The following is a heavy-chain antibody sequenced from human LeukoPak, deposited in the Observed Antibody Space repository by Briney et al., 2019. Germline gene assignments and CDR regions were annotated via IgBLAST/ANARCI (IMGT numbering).Heavy chain of an antibody. CDR3: ARDQAYYYGSGSYPTHYYYGMDV. Sequence: GGSLRLSCAASGITFSSYSMNWVRQAPGMGLEWVSYISSSSSTIYYADSVKGRFTISRDNAKNSLYLQMNSLRAEDTAVYYCARDQAYYYGSGSYPTHYYYGMDVWGQGTTVTVSS. CDR1: GITFSSYS. V-gene: IGHV3-48*04. D-gene: IGHD3-10*01. J-gene: IGHJ6*02. CDR2: ISSSSSTI.